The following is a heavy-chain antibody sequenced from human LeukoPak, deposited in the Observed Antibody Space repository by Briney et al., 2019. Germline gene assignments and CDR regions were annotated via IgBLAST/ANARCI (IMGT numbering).Heavy chain of an antibody. J-gene: IGHJ3*02. CDR2: IKPNSGGT. CDR1: GYTFTGHS. D-gene: IGHD1-14*01. CDR3: ARGNFRMMDDAFDI. Sequence: ASVKVSCKASGYTFTGHSMYWVRQAPGQGLEWMGWIKPNSGGTNYAQKFQGRVTMTRDTSISTAYMELSRLRSDDTAVYYCARGNFRMMDDAFDIWGQGTMVTVSS. V-gene: IGHV1-2*02.